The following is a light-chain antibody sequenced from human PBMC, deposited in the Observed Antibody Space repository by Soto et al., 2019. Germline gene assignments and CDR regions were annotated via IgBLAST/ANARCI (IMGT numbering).Light chain of an antibody. J-gene: IGLJ3*02. CDR3: QSYDSSLGGSKGV. CDR1: SSDIEAGYD. V-gene: IGLV1-40*01. Sequence: QSVLTQPPSMSGAPGQRVTISCTGSSSDIEAGYDVHWYQQFPGTAPKLLIYGNINRPSGVPDRFSGSKSGTSASLAITGLQAEDEADYYCQSYDSSLGGSKGVFGGGTKLTVL. CDR2: GNI.